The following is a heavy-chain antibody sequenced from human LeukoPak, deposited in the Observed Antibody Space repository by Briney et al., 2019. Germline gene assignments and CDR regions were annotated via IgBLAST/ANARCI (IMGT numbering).Heavy chain of an antibody. CDR3: ARGLERRYYYMDV. CDR1: GGSFSGYY. CDR2: INHSGST. J-gene: IGHJ6*03. V-gene: IGHV4-34*01. Sequence: PSETLSLTCAVYGGSFSGYYWSWIRQPPGKGLEWIGEINHSGSTNYNPSLKSRVTISVDTSKNQFSLKLSSVTAADTAVYYCARGLERRYYYMDVWGKGTTVTISS. D-gene: IGHD1-1*01.